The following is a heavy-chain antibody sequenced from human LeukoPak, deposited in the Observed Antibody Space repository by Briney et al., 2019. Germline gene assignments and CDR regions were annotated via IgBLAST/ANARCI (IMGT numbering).Heavy chain of an antibody. Sequence: SVKVSCKASGGTFSSYAISWVRQAPGQGLEWMGGIIPIFGTANYAQKFQGRVTITTDESTSTAYMELSSLRSEDTAVYYCAGDLPGKYSSSSRWFDPWGQGTLVTVSS. J-gene: IGHJ5*02. CDR2: IIPIFGTA. V-gene: IGHV1-69*05. CDR3: AGDLPGKYSSSSRWFDP. CDR1: GGTFSSYA. D-gene: IGHD6-6*01.